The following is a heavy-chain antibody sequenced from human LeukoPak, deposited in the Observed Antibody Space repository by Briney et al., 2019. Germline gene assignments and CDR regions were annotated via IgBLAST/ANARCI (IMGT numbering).Heavy chain of an antibody. CDR1: GFTFSSYA. CDR2: ISGSGGST. Sequence: GGSLRLSCAASGFTFSSYAMSWVRQAPGKGLEWVSAISGSGGSTYYADSVKGRFTISRDNSKNTLYLRMNSLRAEDTAVYYCAKEGRVGGYCSGGSCYIYHFDYWGQGTLVTVSS. D-gene: IGHD2-15*01. J-gene: IGHJ4*02. V-gene: IGHV3-23*01. CDR3: AKEGRVGGYCSGGSCYIYHFDY.